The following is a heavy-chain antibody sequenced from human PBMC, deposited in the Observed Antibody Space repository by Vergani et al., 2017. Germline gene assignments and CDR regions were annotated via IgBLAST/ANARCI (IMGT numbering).Heavy chain of an antibody. J-gene: IGHJ4*02. CDR2: IYSGGST. V-gene: IGHV3-66*02. Sequence: EVQLVESGGGLVQPGGSLRLSCAASGFTVSSNYMSWVRQAPGKGLEWVSVIYSGGSTYYADSVKGRFTISRDNSKNTLYLQMNSLRAEDTAVYYCARAYVLRYYYDSSGYSGNFDYWGQGTLVTVSS. CDR3: ARAYVLRYYYDSSGYSGNFDY. CDR1: GFTVSSNY. D-gene: IGHD3-22*01.